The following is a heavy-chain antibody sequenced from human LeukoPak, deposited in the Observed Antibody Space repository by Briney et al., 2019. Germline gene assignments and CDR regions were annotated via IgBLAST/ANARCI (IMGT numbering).Heavy chain of an antibody. V-gene: IGHV3-21*01. CDR2: ISSSSSYI. J-gene: IGHJ4*02. CDR1: GFPLSSYS. CDR3: ARDKHSSSTFDY. D-gene: IGHD6-6*01. Sequence: PGGSLRLSCAASGFPLSSYSMKWVRQAPGEGLGWVSSISSSSSYIYYADSVKGRFTISRDNAKNSLYLQMNSLRAEDTAVYYCARDKHSSSTFDYWGQGTLVTVSS.